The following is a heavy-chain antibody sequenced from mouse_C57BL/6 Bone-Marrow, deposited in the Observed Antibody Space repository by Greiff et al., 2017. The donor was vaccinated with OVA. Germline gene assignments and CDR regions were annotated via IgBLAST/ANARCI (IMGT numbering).Heavy chain of an antibody. V-gene: IGHV10-1*01. CDR2: IRSKSNNYAT. CDR3: VRPYYGSSHWYFDV. CDR1: GFSFNTYA. Sequence: EVQLVESGGGLVQPKGSLKLSCAASGFSFNTYAMNWVRQAPGKGLEWVARIRSKSNNYATYYADSVKDRFTISRDDSESMLYLQMNNLKTEDTAMYYCVRPYYGSSHWYFDVWGTGTTVTVSS. D-gene: IGHD1-1*01. J-gene: IGHJ1*03.